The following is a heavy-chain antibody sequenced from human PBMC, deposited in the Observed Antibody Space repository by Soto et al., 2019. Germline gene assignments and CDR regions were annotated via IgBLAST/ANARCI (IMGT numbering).Heavy chain of an antibody. D-gene: IGHD3-9*01. CDR2: SA. CDR1: GGTFSIYT. J-gene: IGHJ5*02. V-gene: IGHV1-69*01. CDR3: AREGPPDMAGFGP. Sequence: QVQLVQSGAEVKKPGSSVKVSCKASGGTFSIYTISWVRQAPGQGLEWMGGSANSAQKFQSRHTVTADESTSTVDVEWSSLTSEDTAVYYWAREGPPDMAGFGPWGQGTLVSVSS.